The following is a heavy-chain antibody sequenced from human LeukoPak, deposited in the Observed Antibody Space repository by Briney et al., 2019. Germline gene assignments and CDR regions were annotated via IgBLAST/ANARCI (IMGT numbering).Heavy chain of an antibody. Sequence: ASVKVSCKASGYTFTKYVVHWVRLASGQRPEWMGWINAGNGDTKYSQNFQDRVTITRDTSANTAYMELSSLTSEDTALYYCARDDCGDTCYPGGYWGQGTLVTVSS. J-gene: IGHJ4*02. CDR3: ARDDCGDTCYPGGY. V-gene: IGHV1-3*01. CDR2: INAGNGDT. CDR1: GYTFTKYV. D-gene: IGHD2-21*01.